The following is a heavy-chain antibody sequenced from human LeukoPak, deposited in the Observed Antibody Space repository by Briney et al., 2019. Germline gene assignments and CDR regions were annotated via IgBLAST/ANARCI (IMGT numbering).Heavy chain of an antibody. Sequence: TGGSLRLSCAASGFTFSSYNMNWVRQAPGRGLEWVSYISTSSSFIYYADSVKGGFTISRDNAKNSLFMQMNSLRAEDTAVYYCERVLKYCSGGNCYSGGLGYMDVWGKGTTVTIPS. J-gene: IGHJ6*03. CDR2: ISTSSSFI. V-gene: IGHV3-21*04. D-gene: IGHD2-15*01. CDR1: GFTFSSYN. CDR3: ERVLKYCSGGNCYSGGLGYMDV.